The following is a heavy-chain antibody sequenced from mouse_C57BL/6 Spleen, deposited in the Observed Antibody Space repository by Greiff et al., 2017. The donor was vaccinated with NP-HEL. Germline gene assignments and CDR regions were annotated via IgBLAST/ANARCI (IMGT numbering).Heavy chain of an antibody. Sequence: VQLQQSGTELVKPGASVKLSCKASGYTFTSYWMHWVKQRPGQGLEWIGNINPSNGGTNYNEKFKSKATLTVDKSSSTAYMQLSSLTSEDSAVYNCARSTVVALYAMDYWGQKNSDTLSS. V-gene: IGHV1-53*01. CDR1: GYTFTSYW. CDR2: INPSNGGT. CDR3: ARSTVVALYAMDY. D-gene: IGHD1-1*01. J-gene: IGHJ4*01.